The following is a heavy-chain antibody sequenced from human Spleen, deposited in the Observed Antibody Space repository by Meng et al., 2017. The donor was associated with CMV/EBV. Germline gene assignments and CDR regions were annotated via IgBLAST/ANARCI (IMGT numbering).Heavy chain of an antibody. J-gene: IGHJ4*02. CDR3: SRETDGENFDY. Sequence: SLKTSCAASGFTFSSYEMNWVRQAPGKGLEWVSYISSSGSTIYYADSEKGRFTISRDNAKNSLSLQMNSQRDEDTAVYYCSRETDGENFDYWGQGTLVTVSS. CDR2: ISSSGSTI. V-gene: IGHV3-48*03. D-gene: IGHD2-21*01. CDR1: GFTFSSYE.